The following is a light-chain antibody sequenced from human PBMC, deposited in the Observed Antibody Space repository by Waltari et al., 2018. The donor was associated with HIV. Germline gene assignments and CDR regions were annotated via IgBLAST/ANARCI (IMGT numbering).Light chain of an antibody. V-gene: IGLV3-21*04. Sequence: SYVLPQPPSVSVAPGKTARITCGGNNIGRKSVYWYQKKPGQSPVLGIYYDSDRPAGISERFSGSNSGNTATLTISRVEAGDEADYYGQVWDSSSDQVFGGGTKLTVL. CDR2: YDS. CDR1: NIGRKS. J-gene: IGLJ3*02. CDR3: QVWDSSSDQV.